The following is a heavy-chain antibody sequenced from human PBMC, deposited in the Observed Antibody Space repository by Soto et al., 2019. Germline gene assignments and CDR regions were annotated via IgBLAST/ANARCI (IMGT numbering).Heavy chain of an antibody. CDR3: ARDGPQNDYGDYGGVPATEYYFDY. V-gene: IGHV1-69*02. Sequence: QVQLVQSGAEVKKPGSSVKVSCKASGGTFSSYTISWVRQAPGQGLEWMGRIIPILGIANYAQKFQGRVTITADKSTSTAYMELSSLRSEDTAVYYCARDGPQNDYGDYGGVPATEYYFDYWGQGTLVTVSS. J-gene: IGHJ4*02. D-gene: IGHD4-17*01. CDR2: IIPILGIA. CDR1: GGTFSSYT.